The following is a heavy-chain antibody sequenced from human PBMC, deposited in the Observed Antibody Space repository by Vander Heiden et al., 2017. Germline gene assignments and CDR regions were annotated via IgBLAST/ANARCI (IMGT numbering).Heavy chain of an antibody. Sequence: QLQLQESGPGLVKPSETLSLTCTFSGGSISSSSYYWGWIRQPPGKGLEWIGSIYYSGSTYYNPSLKSRVTISVDTSKNQFSLKLSSVTAADTAVYYCARGPGAKRIGNYWGQGTLVTVSS. CDR3: ARGPGAKRIGNY. CDR2: IYYSGST. V-gene: IGHV4-39*01. CDR1: GGSISSSSYY. J-gene: IGHJ4*02.